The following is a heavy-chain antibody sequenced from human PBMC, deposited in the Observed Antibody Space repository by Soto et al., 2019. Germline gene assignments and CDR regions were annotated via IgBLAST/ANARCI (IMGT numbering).Heavy chain of an antibody. J-gene: IGHJ6*02. CDR2: ISDYNGNT. V-gene: IGHV1-18*01. CDR1: GYTFTSYG. D-gene: IGHD4-4*01. Sequence: ASVKVSCKASGYTFTSYGISWVRQAPGQGLEWMGWISDYNGNTNYAQKLQGRVTMTTDTSTSTAYMELRSPRSDDTAVYYCARGRGDYSKDYYYYGMDVWGQGTTVTVSS. CDR3: ARGRGDYSKDYYYYGMDV.